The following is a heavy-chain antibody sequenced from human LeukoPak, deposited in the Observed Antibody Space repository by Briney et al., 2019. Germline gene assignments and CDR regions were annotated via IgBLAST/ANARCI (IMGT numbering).Heavy chain of an antibody. Sequence: SETLSLTCSVSGGSISSHFWSWIRQPPGKGLEWIGYIYYSGSTNYNPSLKSRVTISVDTSKHQFSLKLSSVTAADTAVYYCARVLRGLKTAFDYWGQGTLVTVSS. CDR1: GGSISSHF. D-gene: IGHD3-16*01. V-gene: IGHV4-59*11. J-gene: IGHJ4*02. CDR3: ARVLRGLKTAFDY. CDR2: IYYSGST.